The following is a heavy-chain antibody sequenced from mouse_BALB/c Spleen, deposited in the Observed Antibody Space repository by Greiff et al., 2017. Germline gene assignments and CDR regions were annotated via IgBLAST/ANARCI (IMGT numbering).Heavy chain of an antibody. J-gene: IGHJ4*01. Sequence: QVQLQQSGAELMKPGASVKISCKATGYTFSSYWIEWVKQRPGHGLEWIGEILPGSGSTNYNEKFKGKATFTADTSSNTAYMQLSSLTSEDSAVYYCARRAPFYGFYAMDYWGQGTSVTVSS. CDR3: ARRAPFYGFYAMDY. V-gene: IGHV1-9*01. CDR2: ILPGSGST. D-gene: IGHD1-2*01. CDR1: GYTFSSYW.